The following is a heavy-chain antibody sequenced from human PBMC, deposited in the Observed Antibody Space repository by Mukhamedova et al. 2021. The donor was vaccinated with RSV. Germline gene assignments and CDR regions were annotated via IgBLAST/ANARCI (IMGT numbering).Heavy chain of an antibody. CDR2: ISYDGNSK. CDR3: ARDENGFAYGDY. Sequence: SYTMHWLRQAPGKGLEWVAVISYDGNSKYYTDSVKGRFTISRDNSKNTLYLQMNSLRAEDTAVYYCARDENGFAYGDYWGQGTPV. CDR1: SYT. D-gene: IGHD3-10*01. J-gene: IGHJ4*02. V-gene: IGHV3-30*04.